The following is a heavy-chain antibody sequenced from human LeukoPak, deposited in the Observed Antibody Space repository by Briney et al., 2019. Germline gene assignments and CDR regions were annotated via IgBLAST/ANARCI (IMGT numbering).Heavy chain of an antibody. CDR1: GGSISSYY. V-gene: IGHV4-59*01. CDR3: ARDGFYDSSGYYYNWVFDY. CDR2: IYYSGST. J-gene: IGHJ4*02. D-gene: IGHD3-22*01. Sequence: SETLSLTCTVSGGSISSYYWSWIRQPPGKGLEWIGYIYYSGSTNYNPSLKSRVTISIDTSKNQFSLKLSSVTAADTAVYYCARDGFYDSSGYYYNWVFDYWGQGTLVTVSS.